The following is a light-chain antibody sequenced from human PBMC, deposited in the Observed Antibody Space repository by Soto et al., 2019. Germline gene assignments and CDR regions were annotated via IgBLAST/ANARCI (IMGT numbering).Light chain of an antibody. V-gene: IGKV1-27*01. CDR1: QGIYNY. J-gene: IGKJ5*01. CDR3: HKYNNAHLT. CDR2: DAS. Sequence: DIQMTQSPSSLSASVGDRVTITCRASQGIYNYLAWYQQKPGKAPKLLIYDASTFEAGVPSRFSGSGSGTDYTLTISSLQPADVVTYYCHKYNNAHLTFGQGTRLEIK.